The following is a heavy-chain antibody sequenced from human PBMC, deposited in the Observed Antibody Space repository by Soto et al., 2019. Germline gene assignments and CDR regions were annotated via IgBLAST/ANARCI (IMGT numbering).Heavy chain of an antibody. V-gene: IGHV4-39*01. D-gene: IGHD6-19*01. CDR3: ASQTASGWFQH. J-gene: IGHJ1*01. CDR2: IYYSGST. CDR1: GGSISSSSYY. Sequence: QLQLQESGPGLVKPSETLSLTCTVSGGSISSSSYYWGWIRQPPGKGLEWIGSIYYSGSTYYNPSLKSRVTISVDTSKNQSSLKLSSVPSAATAVYYCASQTASGWFQHSGQGTLVTVSS.